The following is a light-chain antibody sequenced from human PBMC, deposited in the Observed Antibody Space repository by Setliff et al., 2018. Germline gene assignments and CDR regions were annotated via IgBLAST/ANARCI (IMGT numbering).Light chain of an antibody. V-gene: IGKV1-5*03. J-gene: IGKJ2*01. CDR2: RAT. CDR3: QQSNTYYT. Sequence: DVQMTQSPSALSASVGDKVTITCRASQSINTWLAWYQQRPGKAPKLLIYRATYLQSGVPSRFRGSGSGTEFTLTISSLQPDDFATYYCQQSNTYYTFGQGTKVDIK. CDR1: QSINTW.